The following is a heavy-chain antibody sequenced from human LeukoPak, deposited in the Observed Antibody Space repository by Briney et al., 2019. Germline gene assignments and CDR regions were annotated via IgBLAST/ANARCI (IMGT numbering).Heavy chain of an antibody. D-gene: IGHD3-10*01. J-gene: IGHJ5*02. V-gene: IGHV3-23*01. CDR3: AKYFDSGIRWFDP. CDR1: GFTFSTYA. CDR2: IGTGDT. Sequence: GGSLRLSCAASGFTFSTYAMSWVRQAPGKGLQWVSTIGTGDTYYADSVKGRFTISRDNSKNTLFLQMNTLSAEDTAVYFCAKYFDSGIRWFDPWGPGTLVIVSS.